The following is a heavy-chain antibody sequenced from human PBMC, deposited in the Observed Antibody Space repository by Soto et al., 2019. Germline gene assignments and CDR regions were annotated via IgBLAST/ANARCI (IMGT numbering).Heavy chain of an antibody. J-gene: IGHJ6*02. Sequence: PSETLSLTCTVSGGSISSGDYYWSWIRQPPGKGLEWIGYIYYSGSTYYNPSLKSRVTISVDTSKNQFSLKLSSVTAADTAVYYCARFYGSGSYYYYYYGMDVWGQGTTVTVSS. D-gene: IGHD3-10*01. CDR3: ARFYGSGSYYYYYYGMDV. CDR1: GGSISSGDYY. CDR2: IYYSGST. V-gene: IGHV4-30-4*01.